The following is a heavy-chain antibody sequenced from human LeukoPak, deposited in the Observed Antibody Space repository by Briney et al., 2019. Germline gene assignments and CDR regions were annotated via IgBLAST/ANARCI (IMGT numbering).Heavy chain of an antibody. CDR2: MNPNSGNT. CDR1: GYTFTSYD. V-gene: IGHV1-8*01. CDR3: ARNWPQEGSSV. J-gene: IGHJ4*02. Sequence: ASVTVSCKASGYTFTSYDINWVRQAPGQGLEWMGWMNPNSGNTGYAQKFQGRVTMTRNTSISTAYMELSSLRSEDTAVYYCARNWPQEGSSVWGQGTLVTVSS.